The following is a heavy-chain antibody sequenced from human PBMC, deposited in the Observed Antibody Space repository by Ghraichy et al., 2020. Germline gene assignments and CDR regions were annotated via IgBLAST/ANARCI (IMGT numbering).Heavy chain of an antibody. D-gene: IGHD3-9*01. CDR3: ARRNTLINGGTLDY. CDR1: GFSVNDYY. CDR2: IYTAGST. Sequence: GGSLRLSCAASGFSVNDYYMTWVRQTPGGGLEWVSFIYTAGSTYYADSVKGRFTISRDKSKNMLLLQMNSLRAEDTAVDYCARRNTLINGGTLDYWGQRILVTVSS. J-gene: IGHJ4*02. V-gene: IGHV3-53*01.